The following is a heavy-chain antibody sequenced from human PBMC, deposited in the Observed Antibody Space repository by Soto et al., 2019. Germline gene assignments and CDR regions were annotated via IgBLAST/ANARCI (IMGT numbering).Heavy chain of an antibody. J-gene: IGHJ5*02. CDR3: ARGPGQLNWFDP. CDR2: TYYRSKWNN. V-gene: IGHV6-1*01. D-gene: IGHD2-2*01. Sequence: QVHLQQSGPGLVKPSQTLSLTCAISGDSVSSNTAAWHWIRQSPSRGLEWLGRTYYRSKWNNDYAVSVESRITINPDTSKNQFSLLLNSVTPDDTAIYYCARGPGQLNWFDPWGQGTLVIVSS. CDR1: GDSVSSNTAA.